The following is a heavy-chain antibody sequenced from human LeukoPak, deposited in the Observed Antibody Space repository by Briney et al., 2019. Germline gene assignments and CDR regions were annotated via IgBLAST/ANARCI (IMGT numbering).Heavy chain of an antibody. Sequence: GGSLRLSCAASGFTFSSYGMHWVRQAPGKGLEWVAFIRYDGSNKYYADSGKGRFTISRDNSKNTLYLEVISLTAEDTAVYYCAKDDAWIRFGEWSQGTLVTVSS. CDR1: GFTFSSYG. CDR2: IRYDGSNK. CDR3: AKDDAWIRFGE. V-gene: IGHV3-30*02. J-gene: IGHJ4*02. D-gene: IGHD3-10*01.